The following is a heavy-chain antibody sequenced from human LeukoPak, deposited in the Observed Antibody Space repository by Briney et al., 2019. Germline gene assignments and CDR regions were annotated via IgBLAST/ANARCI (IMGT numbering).Heavy chain of an antibody. Sequence: ASVKVSCKASGYTFTSYGISWVRQAPGQGLEWMGWISAYNGNTNYAQKLQGRVTMTEDRSTDTAYMELSSLRSEDTAVYYCATDLAADPPDYWGQGTLVTVSS. J-gene: IGHJ4*02. CDR3: ATDLAADPPDY. V-gene: IGHV1-18*01. CDR2: ISAYNGNT. D-gene: IGHD6-13*01. CDR1: GYTFTSYG.